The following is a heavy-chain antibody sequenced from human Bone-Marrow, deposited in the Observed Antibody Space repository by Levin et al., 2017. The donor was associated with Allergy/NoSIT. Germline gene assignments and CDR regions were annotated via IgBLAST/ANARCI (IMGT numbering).Heavy chain of an antibody. J-gene: IGHJ4*02. V-gene: IGHV1-2*06. CDR3: ARERYCGVDCDAAPDY. CDR2: ISPNSGGT. CDR1: GYTFTAYY. Sequence: ASVKVSCKASGYTFTAYYMHWVRQAPGQGLEWMGRISPNSGGTNSAQKFQGRVTMTRDTSISTAYMELSRLRSDDTAVYFCARERYCGVDCDAAPDYWGQGTLVTVSS. D-gene: IGHD2-21*02.